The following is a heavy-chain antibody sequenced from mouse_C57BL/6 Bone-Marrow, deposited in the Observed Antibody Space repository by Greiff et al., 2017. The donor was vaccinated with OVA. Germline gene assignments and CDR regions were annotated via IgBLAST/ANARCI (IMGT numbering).Heavy chain of an antibody. CDR1: GYTFTSYG. D-gene: IGHD2-1*01. V-gene: IGHV1-81*01. CDR2: IYPRSGNT. Sequence: QVHVKQSGAELARPGASVKLSCKASGYTFTSYGIRWVKQRTGQGLEWIGEIYPRSGNTYYNEKFKGKATLTADKSSSTAYMELRSLTSEDSAVDFCARDYGNPYYAMDYWGQGTSVTVSS. CDR3: ARDYGNPYYAMDY. J-gene: IGHJ4*01.